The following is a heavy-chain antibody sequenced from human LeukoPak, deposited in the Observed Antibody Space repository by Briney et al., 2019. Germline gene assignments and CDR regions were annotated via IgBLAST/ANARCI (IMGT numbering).Heavy chain of an antibody. V-gene: IGHV1-2*02. Sequence: GASVKVSCKASGYTFTGYYMHWVRQAPGQGLEWMGWINPNSGGTNYAQKFQGRVTMTRDTSISTAYMELSRLRSDDTAVYYCARVVSSTIVVVPAADDAFDIWGQGTMVAVSS. CDR2: INPNSGGT. CDR3: ARVVSSTIVVVPAADDAFDI. CDR1: GYTFTGYY. J-gene: IGHJ3*02. D-gene: IGHD2-2*01.